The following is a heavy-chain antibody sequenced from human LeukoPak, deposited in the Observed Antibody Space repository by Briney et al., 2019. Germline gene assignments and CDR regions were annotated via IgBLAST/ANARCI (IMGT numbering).Heavy chain of an antibody. J-gene: IGHJ5*02. Sequence: PSETLSLTCTVSGGSISSGDYYWSWIRQLPGKGLEWIGYIYYSGSTYYNPSLKSRVTISVDTSKNQFSLKLSSVTAADTAVYYCAREGYGVSNWFDPWGQGTLVTVSS. CDR3: AREGYGVSNWFDP. V-gene: IGHV4-30-4*01. CDR2: IYYSGST. CDR1: GGSISSGDYY. D-gene: IGHD4-17*01.